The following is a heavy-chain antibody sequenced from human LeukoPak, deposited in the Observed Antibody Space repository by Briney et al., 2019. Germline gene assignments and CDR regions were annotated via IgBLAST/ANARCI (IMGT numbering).Heavy chain of an antibody. J-gene: IGHJ4*02. CDR3: ARLGSSWHPTDFDY. CDR1: GFTFSSYS. D-gene: IGHD6-13*01. CDR2: ISSSSSYI. V-gene: IGHV3-21*01. Sequence: GGSLRLSCAASGFTFSSYSMNWVRQAPGKGLEWVSSISSSSSYIYYADSVKGRFTISRDNAKNSLYLQMNSLRAEDTAVYYCARLGSSWHPTDFDYWGQGILVTVSS.